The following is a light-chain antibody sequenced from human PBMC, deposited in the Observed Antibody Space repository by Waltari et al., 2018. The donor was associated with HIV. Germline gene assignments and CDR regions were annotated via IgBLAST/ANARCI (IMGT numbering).Light chain of an antibody. CDR1: SSDVGGYDY. Sequence: QSALTQPLSASGSPGQSVTISCNGTSSDVGGYDYVSWYQQHPGKAPTLMLYDVTKRPSGVPDRFSGSKSGSTASLTGSGLQAEDEADYYCSSYAGSNNLIFGGGTKLTVL. CDR2: DVT. V-gene: IGLV2-8*01. J-gene: IGLJ2*01. CDR3: SSYAGSNNLI.